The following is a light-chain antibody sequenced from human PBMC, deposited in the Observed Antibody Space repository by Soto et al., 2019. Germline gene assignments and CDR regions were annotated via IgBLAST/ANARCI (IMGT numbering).Light chain of an antibody. CDR2: DAS. CDR1: QSIGRW. CDR3: EHYSGDWT. V-gene: IGKV1-5*01. J-gene: IGKJ1*01. Sequence: DIQRIQTPRTLSASVGDIVIVTCRASQSIGRWLAWYQQKPGKAPKLLIFDASTLENGVPARFSGSRSGPENLGPSSRHPCDTVAPYYEEHYSGDWTFGQGTKVDIK.